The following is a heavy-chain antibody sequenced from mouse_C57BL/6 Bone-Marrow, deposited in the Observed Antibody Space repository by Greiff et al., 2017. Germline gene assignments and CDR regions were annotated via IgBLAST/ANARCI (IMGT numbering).Heavy chain of an antibody. V-gene: IGHV1-26*01. CDR1: GYTFTDYY. D-gene: IGHD1-1*01. Sequence: EVQLQQSGPELVKPGASVKISCKASGYTFTDYYMNWVQQSHGKSLEWIGDINPNNGGTSSNQKLKGKATLTVDKSSSPAYMEHRSLTSEDSAVYYCARDYYGSSWYFDYWGQGTILTVSS. CDR2: INPNNGGT. CDR3: ARDYYGSSWYFDY. J-gene: IGHJ2*01.